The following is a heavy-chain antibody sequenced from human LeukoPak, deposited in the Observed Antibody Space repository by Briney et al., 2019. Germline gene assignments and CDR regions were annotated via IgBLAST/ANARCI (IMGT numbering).Heavy chain of an antibody. J-gene: IGHJ5*02. CDR3: ARDIIAARPGNWFDP. Sequence: PGGSLRLSCAASGFTFSSYSMNWVRQAPAKGLEWVSSISSSSSYIYYADSVKGRFTISRDNAKNSLYLQMNSLRAEDTAVYYCARDIIAARPGNWFDPWGQGTLVTVSS. CDR2: ISSSSSYI. D-gene: IGHD6-6*01. V-gene: IGHV3-21*01. CDR1: GFTFSSYS.